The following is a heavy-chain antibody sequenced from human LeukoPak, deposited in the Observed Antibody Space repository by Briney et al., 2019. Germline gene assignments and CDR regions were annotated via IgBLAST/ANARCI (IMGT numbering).Heavy chain of an antibody. CDR1: GYTFTGYY. CDR2: IIPIFGTA. V-gene: IGHV1-69*13. Sequence: ASVKVSCKASGYTFTGYYMHWVRQAPGQGLEWMGGIIPIFGTANYAQKFQGRVTITADESTSTAYMELSSLRSEDTAVYYCARTGGIRYLGSRFDYWGQGTLVTVSS. J-gene: IGHJ4*02. CDR3: ARTGGIRYLGSRFDY. D-gene: IGHD3-9*01.